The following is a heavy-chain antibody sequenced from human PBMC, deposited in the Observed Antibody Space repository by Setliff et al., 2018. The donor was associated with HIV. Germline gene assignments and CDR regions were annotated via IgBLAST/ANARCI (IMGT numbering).Heavy chain of an antibody. J-gene: IGHJ4*02. CDR1: NGSFSGYY. D-gene: IGHD3-10*01. Sequence: PSETLSLTCAVYNGSFSGYYWSWIRQPPGKGLEWIGEIDHSGATNYNPSLNSRATMSVDTSKNQFSLKLNSMTAADTAVYYCARGLDYGSGSFSSQRRSHSFPRWGQGTLVTVSS. CDR2: IDHSGAT. V-gene: IGHV4-34*01. CDR3: ARGLDYGSGSFSSQRRSHSFPR.